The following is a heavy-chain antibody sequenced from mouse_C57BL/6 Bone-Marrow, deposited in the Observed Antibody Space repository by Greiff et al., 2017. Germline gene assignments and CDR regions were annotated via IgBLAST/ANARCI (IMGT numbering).Heavy chain of an antibody. Sequence: VQLQQSGPELVKPGASVKLSCKASGYAFSSSWMNWVKQRPGTGLEWIGRIYPGDGDTNYNEKFKGKATLTADKSSSTAYLQLSSLTSEDSAVYFCARDYYGSSYYFDYWGQGTTLTVSS. CDR3: ARDYYGSSYYFDY. D-gene: IGHD1-1*01. V-gene: IGHV1-82*01. J-gene: IGHJ2*01. CDR1: GYAFSSSW. CDR2: IYPGDGDT.